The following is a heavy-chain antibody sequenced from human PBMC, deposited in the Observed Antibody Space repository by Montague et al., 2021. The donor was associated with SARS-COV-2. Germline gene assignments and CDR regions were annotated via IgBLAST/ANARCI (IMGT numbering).Heavy chain of an antibody. Sequence: SETLSLTCAVYGGSFSGYYWSWIRQPPGKGLEWIGEINHSGSTKYNPSLKSRVTISVDTSKNQLSLKLSSVTAADTAVYYCARGTKRVLTYDYDSSGYASDYWGQGTLVTVSS. CDR3: ARGTKRVLTYDYDSSGYASDY. CDR2: INHSGST. D-gene: IGHD3-22*01. CDR1: GGSFSGYY. V-gene: IGHV4-34*01. J-gene: IGHJ4*02.